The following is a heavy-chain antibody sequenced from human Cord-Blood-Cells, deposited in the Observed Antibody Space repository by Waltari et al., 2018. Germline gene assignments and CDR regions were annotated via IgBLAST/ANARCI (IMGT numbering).Heavy chain of an antibody. CDR1: AYTFTSYD. V-gene: IGHV1-8*01. CDR2: MNPNSGNT. D-gene: IGHD3-16*01. J-gene: IGHJ4*02. CDR3: ARDLMGDFDY. Sequence: QVQLVQSGAAVKKPGASVKVSCRAPAYTFTSYDTNGVRQATGQGLEWMGWMNPNSGNTGYAQKFQGRVTMTRNTSISTAYMELSSLRSEDTAVYYCARDLMGDFDYWGQGTLVTVSS.